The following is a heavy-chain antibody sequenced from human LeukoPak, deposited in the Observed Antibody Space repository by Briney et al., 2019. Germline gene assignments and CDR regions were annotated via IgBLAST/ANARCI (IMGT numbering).Heavy chain of an antibody. CDR2: IYHSGST. D-gene: IGHD3-10*01. CDR3: ARVYYGSGSYFSWFDP. CDR1: GGSISSGGYS. Sequence: SQTLSLTCAVSGGSISSGGYSWSWIRQPPGKGLEWIGYIYHSGSTYYNPSLKSRVTISVDRSKNQFSLKLSSVTAADTAVYYCARVYYGSGSYFSWFDPWGQGTLVTVSS. V-gene: IGHV4-30-2*01. J-gene: IGHJ5*02.